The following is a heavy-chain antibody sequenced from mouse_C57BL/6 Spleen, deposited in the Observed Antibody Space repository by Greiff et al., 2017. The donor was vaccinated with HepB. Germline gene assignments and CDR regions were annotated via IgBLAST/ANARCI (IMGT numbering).Heavy chain of an antibody. J-gene: IGHJ4*01. CDR2: ISNGGGST. CDR3: ARHPIYGKVDY. D-gene: IGHD2-1*01. Sequence: EVKLVESGGGLVQPGGSLKLSCAASGFTFSDYYMYWVRQTPEKRLEWVAYISNGGGSTYYPDTVKGRFTISRDNAKNTLYLQMSRLKSEDTAMYYCARHPIYGKVDYLGQGTSVTVSS. V-gene: IGHV5-12*01. CDR1: GFTFSDYY.